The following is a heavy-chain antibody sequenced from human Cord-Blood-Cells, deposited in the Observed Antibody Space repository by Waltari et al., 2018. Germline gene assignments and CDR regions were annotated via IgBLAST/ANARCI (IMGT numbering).Heavy chain of an antibody. D-gene: IGHD3-22*01. CDR2: ISGSGGST. V-gene: IGHV3-23*01. CDR3: AKGGSYYDSSGYPDAFDI. J-gene: IGHJ3*02. Sequence: EVQLLESGGGLVQPGGSLRLSCAASGFTFSSYAMSWVRQAPGKGLEWVSAISGSGGSTYYAGSVKGRFTISRDNSKHTLYLQMNSLRAEDTAVYYCAKGGSYYDSSGYPDAFDIWGQGTMVTVSS. CDR1: GFTFSSYA.